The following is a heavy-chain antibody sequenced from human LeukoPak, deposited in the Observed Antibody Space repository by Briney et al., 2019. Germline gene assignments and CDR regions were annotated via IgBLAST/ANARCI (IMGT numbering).Heavy chain of an antibody. Sequence: ASVKVSCKASGYTFTSYYMHWVRQAPGQGLEWMGIINPSGGSTSYAQKFQGRVTMTRDTSTSTVYMELSSLRSEDTAVYYCASSTHSSSWYRTTTHYYYGMDVWAKGPRSPSP. CDR1: GYTFTSYY. CDR3: ASSTHSSSWYRTTTHYYYGMDV. J-gene: IGHJ6*02. V-gene: IGHV1-46*01. D-gene: IGHD6-13*01. CDR2: INPSGGST.